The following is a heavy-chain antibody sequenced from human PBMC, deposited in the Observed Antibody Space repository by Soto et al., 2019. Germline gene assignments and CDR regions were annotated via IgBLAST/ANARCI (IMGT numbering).Heavy chain of an antibody. J-gene: IGHJ3*02. CDR3: AKDRPIWSGGSCSITGDAYDI. Sequence: SGGSLRLSCAASGFPFSNYAMGWVRQAPGKGLEWVSAISGSGDSTFYADSVKGRFTISRDNSKNTLYLQMNSLRAEDTAVYYCAKDRPIWSGGSCSITGDAYDIWGQGTMVTVSS. D-gene: IGHD2-15*01. CDR1: GFPFSNYA. CDR2: ISGSGDST. V-gene: IGHV3-23*01.